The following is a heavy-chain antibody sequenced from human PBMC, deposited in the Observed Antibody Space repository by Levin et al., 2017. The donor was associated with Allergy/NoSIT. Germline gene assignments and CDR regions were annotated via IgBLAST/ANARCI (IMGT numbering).Heavy chain of an antibody. CDR1: GFPFSSYS. CDR3: ASGEIWAFNY. D-gene: IGHD2-15*01. J-gene: IGHJ4*02. Sequence: GGSLRLSCAASGFPFSSYSMNWVRQAPGKGLEWVSSISQSADYIYNADSVKGRFTISRDNAKNSLYLQMNSLRGEDTAVYYCASGEIWAFNYWGQGTLVTVSS. CDR2: ISQSADYI. V-gene: IGHV3-21*01.